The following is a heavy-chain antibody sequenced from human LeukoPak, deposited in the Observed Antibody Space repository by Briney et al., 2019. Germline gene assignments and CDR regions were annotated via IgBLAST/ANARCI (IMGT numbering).Heavy chain of an antibody. CDR3: AISRYSGTSLDY. Sequence: GGSLRLSYAASGFTFSSYWMHWVRQAPGKGRVWVSRINSDGGTTTYADSVRGRFTISRDNAKSTLYLQMNSLRIEDTAVYYCAISRYSGTSLDYWGQGSLVTVPS. V-gene: IGHV3-74*01. J-gene: IGHJ4*02. CDR1: GFTFSSYW. D-gene: IGHD1-26*01. CDR2: INSDGGTT.